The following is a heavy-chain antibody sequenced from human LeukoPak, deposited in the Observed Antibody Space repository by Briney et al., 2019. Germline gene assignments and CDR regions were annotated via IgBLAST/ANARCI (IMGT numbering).Heavy chain of an antibody. V-gene: IGHV1-69*05. Sequence: SVKVSCKAPGGTFNSYGISWVRQAPGQGLEWMGGVIPMFGPAKYAPKFQGRATMTTDASTSTAYMVLNSLRSEDTATYFCARGELGDRSGSAHFDSWGQGTLVTVSS. CDR3: ARGELGDRSGSAHFDS. CDR2: VIPMFGPA. CDR1: GGTFNSYG. D-gene: IGHD3-22*01. J-gene: IGHJ4*02.